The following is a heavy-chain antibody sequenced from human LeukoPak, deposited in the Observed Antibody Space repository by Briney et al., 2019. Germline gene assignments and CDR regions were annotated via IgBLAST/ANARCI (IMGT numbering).Heavy chain of an antibody. Sequence: GGSLRLSCATSGFSFSSHDMNWVRQAPGQGLEWVSSISGSSKSIDYADSLKGRFAISRDNARNSLFLQMNSLRVEDTAVYYCARERGGSYSDYWGQGTLVTVSS. CDR1: GFSFSSHD. CDR2: ISGSSKSI. D-gene: IGHD1-26*01. V-gene: IGHV3-21*06. J-gene: IGHJ4*02. CDR3: ARERGGSYSDY.